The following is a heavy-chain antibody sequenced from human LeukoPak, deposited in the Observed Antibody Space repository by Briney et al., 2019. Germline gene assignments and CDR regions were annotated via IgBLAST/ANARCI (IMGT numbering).Heavy chain of an antibody. CDR1: GFTFSTYS. Sequence: GGSLRLSCAASGFTFSTYSMNWVRQAPGKGLEWVSYISSSSTIYYADSVKGRFTISRDNAKNSLYLQMNSLRAEDTAVYYCARLLPVGSGAFDYWGQGTLVTVSS. CDR2: ISSSSTI. CDR3: ARLLPVGSGAFDY. V-gene: IGHV3-48*04. J-gene: IGHJ4*02. D-gene: IGHD1-26*01.